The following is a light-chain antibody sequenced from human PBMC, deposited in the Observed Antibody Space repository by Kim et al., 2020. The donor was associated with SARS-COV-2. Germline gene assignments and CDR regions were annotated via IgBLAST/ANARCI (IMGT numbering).Light chain of an antibody. CDR1: QSVRSSY. CDR3: QQYGSTPYT. V-gene: IGKV3-20*01. Sequence: EIVLTQSPGTLSLSPGERATLSCRASQSVRSSYLAWYQQKPGQAPRLLIYGASSRATGIPDRFSGSGSGTDFTLTISRLETEDFAVYFCQQYGSTPYTFGQGTNLELK. J-gene: IGKJ2*01. CDR2: GAS.